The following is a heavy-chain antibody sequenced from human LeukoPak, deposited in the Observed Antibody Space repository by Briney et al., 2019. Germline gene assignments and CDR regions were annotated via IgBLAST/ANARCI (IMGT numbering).Heavy chain of an antibody. CDR1: GGSFSDHY. CDR2: INHSGST. D-gene: IGHD2/OR15-2a*01. V-gene: IGHV4-34*01. CDR3: ARSRFLNMSPLDY. J-gene: IGHJ4*02. Sequence: SPTLSLTCDVYGGSFSDHYWNWIRQPPGKGMEWIGEINHSGSTNYKSSFKSRVTMSVDTSKNQFSLRLSSVTAADTAVYYCARSRFLNMSPLDYWGQGTLVTVSS.